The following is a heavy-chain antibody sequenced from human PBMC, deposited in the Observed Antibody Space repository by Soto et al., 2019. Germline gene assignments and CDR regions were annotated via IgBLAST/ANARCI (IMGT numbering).Heavy chain of an antibody. Sequence: ASVKVSCKASGFTFTSSAVQWVRQARGQRLEWIGWIVVGSGNTNYAQKFQERVTITRDTSTSTAYMELSSLRSEDTAVYYCARVRLTAAFDYWGQGTLVTVSS. CDR2: IVVGSGNT. CDR1: GFTFTSSA. J-gene: IGHJ4*02. D-gene: IGHD7-27*01. CDR3: ARVRLTAAFDY. V-gene: IGHV1-58*01.